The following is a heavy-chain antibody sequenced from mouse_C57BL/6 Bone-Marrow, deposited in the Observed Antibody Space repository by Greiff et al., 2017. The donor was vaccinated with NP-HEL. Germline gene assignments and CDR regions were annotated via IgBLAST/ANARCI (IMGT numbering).Heavy chain of an antibody. V-gene: IGHV1-69*01. CDR1: GYTFTSYW. CDR3: YMRYYAIDY. D-gene: IGHD2-10*01. CDR2: IDPSDSYT. Sequence: QVQLQQPGAELVMPGASVKLSCKASGYTFTSYWMHWVKQRPGQGLEWIGEIDPSDSYTNYNQKFKGKSTLTVDKSSSTAYMQLSSLKSEDSAVYYSYMRYYAIDYWGQGTSVTVSS. J-gene: IGHJ4*01.